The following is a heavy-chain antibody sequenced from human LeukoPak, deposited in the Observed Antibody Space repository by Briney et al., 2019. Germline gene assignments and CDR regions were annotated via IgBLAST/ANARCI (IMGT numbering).Heavy chain of an antibody. V-gene: IGHV3-7*05. CDR1: GFTFSGYW. CDR3: ATYCGGDCSSPHDAFDI. J-gene: IGHJ3*02. D-gene: IGHD2-21*02. Sequence: GGSLRLSCAASGFTFSGYWMTWVRQAPGKGLEWVANINQDGSEKYYVDSVKGRFTISRDNAKNSLYLQMNSLRAEDTAVYYCATYCGGDCSSPHDAFDIWGQGTMVTVSS. CDR2: INQDGSEK.